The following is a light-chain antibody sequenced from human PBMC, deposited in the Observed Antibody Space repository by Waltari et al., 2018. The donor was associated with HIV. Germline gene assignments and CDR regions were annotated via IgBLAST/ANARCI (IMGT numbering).Light chain of an antibody. CDR1: TSDVGTYNY. CDR3: SSYSTNTNNSPWV. Sequence: QSALAQPASVSGSPGQSITISCTGTTSDVGTYNYVSWYQQHPGKGPKLVIFDVSHRPSGIPDRFAGSRSGNTASLTISGLRAEDEADYFCSSYSTNTNNSPWVFGGGTKVTVL. CDR2: DVS. J-gene: IGLJ3*02. V-gene: IGLV2-14*03.